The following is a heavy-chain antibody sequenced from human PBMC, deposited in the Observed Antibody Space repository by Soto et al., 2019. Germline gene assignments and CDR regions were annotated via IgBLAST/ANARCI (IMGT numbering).Heavy chain of an antibody. D-gene: IGHD6-13*01. J-gene: IGHJ4*02. Sequence: AAVKVSCKASGYTFTSYGISWVRQAPGQGLEWMGWISAYNGNTNYAQKLQGRVTMTTDTSTSTAYMELRSLRSDDTAVYYCARDRGIAAAGARHFDYCGQGTLVTVSS. CDR1: GYTFTSYG. V-gene: IGHV1-18*04. CDR2: ISAYNGNT. CDR3: ARDRGIAAAGARHFDY.